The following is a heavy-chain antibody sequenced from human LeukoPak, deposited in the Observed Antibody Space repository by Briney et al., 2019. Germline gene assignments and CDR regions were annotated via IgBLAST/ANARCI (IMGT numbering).Heavy chain of an antibody. CDR3: ARELARWELPDY. J-gene: IGHJ4*02. CDR2: INPNSGGT. D-gene: IGHD2-15*01. CDR1: GYTFTSYD. V-gene: IGHV1-2*02. Sequence: ASVKVSCKASGYTFTSYDINWVRQATGQGLEWMGWINPNSGGTNYAQKFQGRVTMTRDTSISTAYMDLSRLRSDDTAVYYCARELARWELPDYWGQGTLVTVSS.